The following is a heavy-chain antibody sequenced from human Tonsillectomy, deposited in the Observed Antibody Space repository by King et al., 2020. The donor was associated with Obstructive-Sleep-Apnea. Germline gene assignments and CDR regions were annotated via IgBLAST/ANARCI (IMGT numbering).Heavy chain of an antibody. J-gene: IGHJ6*02. CDR2: INHSGST. CDR3: ARGWQNLDIVVVVAATPPHYYGMDV. D-gene: IGHD2-15*01. CDR1: GGSFSGYY. V-gene: IGHV4-34*01. Sequence: HVQLQQWGAGLLKPSETLSLTCAVYGGSFSGYYWSWIRQPPGKGLEWIGEINHSGSTNYNPSLKSRVTISVDTSNNQFSLKRSSVTAADTAVYYCARGWQNLDIVVVVAATPPHYYGMDVWGQGTTVTVSS.